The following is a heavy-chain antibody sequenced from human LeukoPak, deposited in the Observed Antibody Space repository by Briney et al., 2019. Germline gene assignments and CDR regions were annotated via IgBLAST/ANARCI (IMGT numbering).Heavy chain of an antibody. CDR3: TRLALVTTSGAFSDY. CDR2: IVHIGTGT. J-gene: IGHJ4*02. D-gene: IGHD4-17*01. Sequence: GGSLRLSCAASEFTFSSHDMRWVHQAPGKGLEWVSSIVHIGTGTYYADSVKGRFAISRDNSKNTLFLQMNSLSAEDTAVYYCTRLALVTTSGAFSDYWGQGTLVTVSS. V-gene: IGHV3-23*01. CDR1: EFTFSSHD.